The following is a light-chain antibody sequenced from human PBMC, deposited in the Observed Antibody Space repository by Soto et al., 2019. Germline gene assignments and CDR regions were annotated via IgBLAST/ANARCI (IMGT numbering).Light chain of an antibody. Sequence: SYELTQPPSVSVAPGQTARITCEGNDIGSKSVQWYQLKPGQAPVLVVYDDSARPSGVPERLSGSNSGNTATLTISRVEAGDEADFYCQVWDSSSEHYVFGTGTKGTVL. V-gene: IGLV3-21*02. J-gene: IGLJ1*01. CDR1: DIGSKS. CDR2: DDS. CDR3: QVWDSSSEHYV.